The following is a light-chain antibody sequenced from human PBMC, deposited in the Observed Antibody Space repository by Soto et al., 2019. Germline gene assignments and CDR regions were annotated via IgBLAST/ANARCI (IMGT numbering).Light chain of an antibody. V-gene: IGKV1-39*01. CDR2: AAS. Sequence: DIQMTQSPSSLSASVGDSVTITCRASQIVSTYLNWYQQKPGKAPKLLIYAASSLQSGVTSRFSGSGSGTDFTLTISSLRPEDFATYYCQQSYITPQTFGQGTTVEIK. CDR3: QQSYITPQT. CDR1: QIVSTY. J-gene: IGKJ1*01.